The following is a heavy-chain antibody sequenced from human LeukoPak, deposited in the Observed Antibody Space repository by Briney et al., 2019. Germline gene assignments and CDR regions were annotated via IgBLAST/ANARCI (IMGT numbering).Heavy chain of an antibody. CDR1: GDFITSDTYS. D-gene: IGHD2-2*01. CDR3: ARDWCSSTSCPRAFDI. V-gene: IGHV4-61*02. J-gene: IGHJ3*02. Sequence: SETLSLTCTLSGDFITSDTYSWSWIRQPAGMQLEWIGRIYTTGTTNYNPSLRSRVTMSIDTSKNQFSLKLNSVTAADTAVYYCARDWCSSTSCPRAFDIWGQGTMVTVSS. CDR2: IYTTGTT.